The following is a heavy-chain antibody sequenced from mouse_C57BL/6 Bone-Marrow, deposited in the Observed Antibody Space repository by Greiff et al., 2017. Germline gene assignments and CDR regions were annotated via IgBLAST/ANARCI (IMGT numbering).Heavy chain of an antibody. CDR2: IDPNSGGT. CDR1: GYTFTEYT. V-gene: IGHV1-72*01. Sequence: VKVVESGAELVKPGASVKLSCKASGYTFTEYTMHWVKQRPGRGLEWIGRIDPNSGGTKYNEKFKSKATLTVDKPSSTAYMQLSSLTSEESAVYYCARGSYYYGSSYWYFDVWGTGTTVTVSS. J-gene: IGHJ1*03. CDR3: ARGSYYYGSSYWYFDV. D-gene: IGHD1-1*01.